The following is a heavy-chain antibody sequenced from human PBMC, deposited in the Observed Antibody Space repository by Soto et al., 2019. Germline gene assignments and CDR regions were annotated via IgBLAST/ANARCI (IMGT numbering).Heavy chain of an antibody. CDR2: ISGSGGST. Sequence: GSLRLSCAASGFSFSSYAMSWVRQAPGKGLEWVSAISGSGGSTYYADSVKGRFTISRDNPKNTLYLQMNSLRAEDTAVYYCAKDYYDSSGYYCPFDYWGQGTLVTVSS. D-gene: IGHD3-22*01. V-gene: IGHV3-23*01. CDR3: AKDYYDSSGYYCPFDY. J-gene: IGHJ4*02. CDR1: GFSFSSYA.